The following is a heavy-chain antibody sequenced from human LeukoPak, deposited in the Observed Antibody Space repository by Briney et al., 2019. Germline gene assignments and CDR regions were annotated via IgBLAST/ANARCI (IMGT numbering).Heavy chain of an antibody. V-gene: IGHV1-58*02. CDR2: IVVGSGNT. Sequence: GTSVKVSCKASGFTFTSSAMQWVRQARGQRLEWIGWIVVGSGNTNYAQKFQERVTITRDMSTRTAYMELSSLRSEDTAVYYCAAYRPRGSSWYGDAFDIWGQGTMVTVSS. D-gene: IGHD6-13*01. CDR3: AAYRPRGSSWYGDAFDI. J-gene: IGHJ3*02. CDR1: GFTFTSSA.